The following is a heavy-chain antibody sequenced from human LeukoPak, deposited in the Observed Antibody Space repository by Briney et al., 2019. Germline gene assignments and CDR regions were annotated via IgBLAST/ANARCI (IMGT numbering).Heavy chain of an antibody. V-gene: IGHV3-21*01. J-gene: IGHJ4*02. D-gene: IGHD2-2*01. CDR2: IDPSSTYI. CDR1: GFTFRSYS. Sequence: SGGSLRLSCAASGFTFRSYSMNWVRQAPGKGLEWVSAIDPSSTYIYYADSVKGRFTISRDNAKNSLYLQMNSLRAEDTAVYYCARNLPAADYWGQGTLVTVSS. CDR3: ARNLPAADY.